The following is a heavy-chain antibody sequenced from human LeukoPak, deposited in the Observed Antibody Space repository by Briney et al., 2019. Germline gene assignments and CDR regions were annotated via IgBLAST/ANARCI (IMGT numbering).Heavy chain of an antibody. CDR3: ARGFWFDP. V-gene: IGHV4-59*01. Sequence: PSETLSLTCAVSGGSMDTYYWTWIRQPPGKGLEWIGNIYYSGKTNYNPSLKSRVTISVDTSKNQFSLKLSSVTTADTAVYYCARGFWFDPWGQGTLVTVSS. CDR1: GGSMDTYY. J-gene: IGHJ5*02. CDR2: IYYSGKT.